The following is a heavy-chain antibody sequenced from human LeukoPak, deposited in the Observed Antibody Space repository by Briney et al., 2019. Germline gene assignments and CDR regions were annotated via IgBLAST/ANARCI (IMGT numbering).Heavy chain of an antibody. Sequence: SVKVSCKASGGTFSSYAISWVRQAPGQGLEWMGGIIPIFGTANYAQKFQGRVTITTDESTSTAYMELSSLRSDDTAVYYCARDTMVRGVIKGLAYWGQGTLVSVSS. J-gene: IGHJ4*02. CDR3: ARDTMVRGVIKGLAY. CDR1: GGTFSSYA. V-gene: IGHV1-69*05. D-gene: IGHD3-10*01. CDR2: IIPIFGTA.